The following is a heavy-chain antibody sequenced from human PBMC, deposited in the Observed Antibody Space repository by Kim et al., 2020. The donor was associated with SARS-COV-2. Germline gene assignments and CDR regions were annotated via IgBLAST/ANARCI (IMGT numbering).Heavy chain of an antibody. CDR2: ISEGSGST. D-gene: IGHD2-8*01. CDR3: AQSFGLNGGV. CDR1: GFTFSSYA. V-gene: IGHV3-23*01. Sequence: GGSLRLSCAASGFTFSSYAMTWVRQAPGKGLEWVSTISEGSGSTYYADPVKGRFTISRDTSKNMLYLQMNSLRAEDTAGYYFAQSFGLNGGVWGEGTTVT. J-gene: IGHJ6*02.